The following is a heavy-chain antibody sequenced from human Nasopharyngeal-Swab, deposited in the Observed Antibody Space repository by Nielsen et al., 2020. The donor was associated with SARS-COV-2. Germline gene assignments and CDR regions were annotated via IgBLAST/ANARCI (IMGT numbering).Heavy chain of an antibody. CDR2: IYHSGST. CDR1: GGSISSSNW. V-gene: IGHV4-4*02. Sequence: SETLSLTCAVSGGSISSSNWWSWVRQPPGKGLEWIGEIYHSGSTNYNPSLKSRVTISVDTSKNQFSLKLSSVTAADTAVYYCARRAWFGELDDYWGQGTLVTVSS. D-gene: IGHD3-10*01. CDR3: ARRAWFGELDDY. J-gene: IGHJ4*02.